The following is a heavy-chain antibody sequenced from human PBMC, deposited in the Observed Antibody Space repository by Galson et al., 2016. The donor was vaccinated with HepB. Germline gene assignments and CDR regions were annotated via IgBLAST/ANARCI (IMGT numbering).Heavy chain of an antibody. CDR3: ARDGDTDMLTANYYFDY. CDR1: GFTFSDYY. D-gene: IGHD5-18*01. V-gene: IGHV3-11*04. CDR2: ISSSRRTI. Sequence: SLRLSCAASGFTFSDYYMSWIRQAPGKGLEWLSYISSSRRTIHYADSVKGRFTISRDNAKNSLYPQMDSLRAEDTAVYYCARDGDTDMLTANYYFDYWGQGTLVTVSS. J-gene: IGHJ4*02.